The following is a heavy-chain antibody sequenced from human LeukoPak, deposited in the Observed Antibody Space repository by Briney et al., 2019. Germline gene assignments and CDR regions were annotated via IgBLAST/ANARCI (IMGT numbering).Heavy chain of an antibody. CDR1: GGSISSYY. Sequence: PSETLSLTCTVSGGSISSYYWSWIRQPPGKGLEWIGYIYYSGSTNYNPSLKSRVTISVDTSKNPFSLKLSSVTAADTAVYYCARAGRGIDYWGQGTLVTVSS. CDR3: ARAGRGIDY. V-gene: IGHV4-59*01. J-gene: IGHJ4*02. CDR2: IYYSGST.